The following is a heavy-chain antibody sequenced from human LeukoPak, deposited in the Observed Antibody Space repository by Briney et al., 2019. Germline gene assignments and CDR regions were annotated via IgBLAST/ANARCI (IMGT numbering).Heavy chain of an antibody. J-gene: IGHJ6*04. CDR1: GFTFHDYA. CDR3: ARDGLRPPFVGGMDV. CDR2: ISWKSASI. V-gene: IGHV3-9*01. Sequence: GGSLRLSCAASGFTFHDYAMHWVRQAPGKGLEWVSGISWKSASIGYADSVKGRFTISRDNAKNSLYLQMNSLRAEDTAVYYCARDGLRPPFVGGMDVWGKGTTVTVSS. D-gene: IGHD5-18*01.